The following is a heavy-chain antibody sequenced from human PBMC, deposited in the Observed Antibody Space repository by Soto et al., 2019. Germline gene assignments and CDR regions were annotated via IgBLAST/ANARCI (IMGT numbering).Heavy chain of an antibody. V-gene: IGHV3-30-3*01. CDR1: GFTFSSYA. CDR2: ISYDGSNK. CDR3: ARGIQLWLQPPGDY. D-gene: IGHD5-18*01. Sequence: GGSLRLSCAASGFTFSSYAMHWVRQAPGKGLEWVAVISYDGSNKYYADSVKGRFTISRDNSKNTLYLQMNSLRAEDTAVYYCARGIQLWLQPPGDYWGQGTLVTVSS. J-gene: IGHJ4*02.